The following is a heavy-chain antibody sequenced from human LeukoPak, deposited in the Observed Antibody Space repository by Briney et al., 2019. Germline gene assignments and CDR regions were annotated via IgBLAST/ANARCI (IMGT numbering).Heavy chain of an antibody. J-gene: IGHJ5*02. V-gene: IGHV1-46*01. Sequence: ASVKVSCKASGYTFTSYYMHWVRQAPGQGLEWMGIINPSGGSTSYAQKFQGRVTMTRDTSTSTVYMELSSLRSEDTAVYYCARERAKRITMVRAPWFDPWGQGTLVTVSS. D-gene: IGHD3-10*01. CDR2: INPSGGST. CDR3: ARERAKRITMVRAPWFDP. CDR1: GYTFTSYY.